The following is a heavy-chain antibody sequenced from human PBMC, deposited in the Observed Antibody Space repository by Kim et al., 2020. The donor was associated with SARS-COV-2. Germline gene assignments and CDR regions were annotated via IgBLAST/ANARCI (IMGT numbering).Heavy chain of an antibody. CDR1: GGSFSGYY. CDR2: INHSGST. D-gene: IGHD6-19*01. CDR3: ATISSGWQRIDY. V-gene: IGHV4-34*01. J-gene: IGHJ4*02. Sequence: SETLSLTCAVYGGSFSGYYWSWIRQPPGKGLEWIGEINHSGSTNYNPSLKSRVTISVDTSKNQFSLKLSSVTAADTAVYYCATISSGWQRIDYWGQGTLVTVSS.